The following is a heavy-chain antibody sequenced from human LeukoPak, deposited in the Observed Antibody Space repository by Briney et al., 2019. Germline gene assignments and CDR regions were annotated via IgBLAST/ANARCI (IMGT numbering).Heavy chain of an antibody. Sequence: GASVKVSCKASGYTFINYGITWVRQAPGQGLEWMGWISPYNGNTKYLQKLQGRVTMTTDTSTSTAYMEVRNLRSDDTAVYYCAREESIGSYQFLHDYWGQGTLDTVPS. CDR2: ISPYNGNT. D-gene: IGHD1-26*01. J-gene: IGHJ4*02. CDR3: AREESIGSYQFLHDY. CDR1: GYTFINYG. V-gene: IGHV1-18*01.